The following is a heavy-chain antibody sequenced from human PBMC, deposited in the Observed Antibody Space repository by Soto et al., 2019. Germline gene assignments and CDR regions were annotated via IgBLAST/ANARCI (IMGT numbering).Heavy chain of an antibody. CDR3: ARVYDILTGYPNWFDP. D-gene: IGHD3-9*01. CDR2: IYYSGST. V-gene: IGHV4-31*02. Sequence: SETLSLTCTVSGGSISSGGYYWSWIRQHPGKGLEWIGYIYYSGSTHYNPSLKSRVTISVDTSKNQFSLKLSSVTAADTAVYYCARVYDILTGYPNWFDPWGQGTLVTVSS. CDR1: GGSISSGGYY. J-gene: IGHJ5*02.